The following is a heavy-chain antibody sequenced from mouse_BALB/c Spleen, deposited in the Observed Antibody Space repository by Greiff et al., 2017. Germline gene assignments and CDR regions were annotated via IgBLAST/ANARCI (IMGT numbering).Heavy chain of an antibody. J-gene: IGHJ3*01. CDR2: INPSDSYT. CDR3: TREGYCNYGFAY. V-gene: IGHV1-69*02. D-gene: IGHD2-1*01. Sequence: QVQLQQPGAELVRPGASVKLSCKASGYTFTSYWINWVKQRPGQGLEWIGNINPSDSYTNYNQKFKDKATLTVDKSSSTAYMQLSSPTSEDSAVYYCTREGYCNYGFAYWGQGTLVTVSA. CDR1: GYTFTSYW.